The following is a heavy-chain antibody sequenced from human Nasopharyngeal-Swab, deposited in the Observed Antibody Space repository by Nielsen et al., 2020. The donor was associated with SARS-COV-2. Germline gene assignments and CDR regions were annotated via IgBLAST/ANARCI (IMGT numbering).Heavy chain of an antibody. CDR2: ILYDGSEK. CDR3: ARDPPFSGWTLES. J-gene: IGHJ4*02. CDR1: GFSFRDSA. D-gene: IGHD6-25*01. V-gene: IGHV3-33*01. Sequence: GESLKISCAASGFSFRDSAMHWVRQAPGKGLEWVAVILYDGSEKYYVDSVKGRFTISRDNSKNTLYLQMNSLRAEDTAVYYCARDPPFSGWTLESWGQGTLVTVSS.